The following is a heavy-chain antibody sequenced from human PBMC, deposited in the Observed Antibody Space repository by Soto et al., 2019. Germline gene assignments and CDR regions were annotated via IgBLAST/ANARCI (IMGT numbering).Heavy chain of an antibody. D-gene: IGHD3-10*01. CDR2: IIPIFGIK. V-gene: IGHV1-69*01. CDR1: GGTFNTYA. J-gene: IGHJ4*02. CDR3: AKEAGDH. Sequence: QMQLVQSGAEVKERRSSVKISCKTSGGTFNTYALTWVRQAPGQGLEWIGGIIPIFGIKNVAQRFQGRVTLNADESLTTAYMEMTSLRSDGTAVYYGAKEAGDHWGQGTLVTVSS.